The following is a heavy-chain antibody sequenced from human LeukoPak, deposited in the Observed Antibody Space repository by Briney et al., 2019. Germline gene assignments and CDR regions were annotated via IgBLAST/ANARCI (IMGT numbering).Heavy chain of an antibody. Sequence: PSETLSLTCTVSGGSISSGSYYWSWIRQPAGKGLEWIGRIYTSGSTNYNPSLKSRVTISVDTSKNQFSLKLSSVTAADTAVYYCAKEEGASKASVYWGQGALVTVSS. CDR3: AKEEGASKASVY. CDR2: IYTSGST. J-gene: IGHJ4*02. CDR1: GGSISSGSYY. V-gene: IGHV4-61*02.